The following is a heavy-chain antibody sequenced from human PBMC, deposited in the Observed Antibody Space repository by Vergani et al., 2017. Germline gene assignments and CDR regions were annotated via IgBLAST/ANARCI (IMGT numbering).Heavy chain of an antibody. CDR1: GFTSSYYV. D-gene: IGHD1-1*01. V-gene: IGHV3-30*03. Sequence: QVHLVESGGGVVQPGRSLRLSCVVSGFTSSYYVMHWVRQPPGKGLEWVAVISYDGTQKYYADSVKGRFTISRDNSKSTLYLQMNSLRTEDTAVYYCSTKRCGTPGCQIGYFREWGQGTLVTVSS. CDR3: STKRCGTPGCQIGYFRE. CDR2: ISYDGTQK. J-gene: IGHJ1*01.